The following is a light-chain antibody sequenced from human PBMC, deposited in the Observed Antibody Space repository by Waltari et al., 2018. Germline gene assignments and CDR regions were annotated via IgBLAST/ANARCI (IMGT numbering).Light chain of an antibody. CDR2: AAV. Sequence: DIQMTQSPSSLSASVGDRVNITCRASESIINYLNWYQQKPGKAPKLPIYAAVSLQSGVPSGFSGSGSGTDFTLTISSLQVEDFATYYCQQSYNTPYTFGQGTKLDIK. V-gene: IGKV1-39*01. CDR3: QQSYNTPYT. CDR1: ESIINY. J-gene: IGKJ2*01.